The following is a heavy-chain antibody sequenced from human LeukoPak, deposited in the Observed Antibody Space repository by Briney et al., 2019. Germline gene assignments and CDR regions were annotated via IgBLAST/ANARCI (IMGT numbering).Heavy chain of an antibody. Sequence: GGSLRLSCAASGFTFSSYAMLWVRQAPGKGLEWVAVISYDGSNKYYADSVKGRFTISRDNSKNTLYLQMNSLRAEDTAVYYCARDPRYSSGWYVYYYYYGMDVWGQGTTVTVSS. CDR1: GFTFSSYA. D-gene: IGHD6-19*01. CDR2: ISYDGSNK. J-gene: IGHJ6*02. CDR3: ARDPRYSSGWYVYYYYYGMDV. V-gene: IGHV3-30-3*01.